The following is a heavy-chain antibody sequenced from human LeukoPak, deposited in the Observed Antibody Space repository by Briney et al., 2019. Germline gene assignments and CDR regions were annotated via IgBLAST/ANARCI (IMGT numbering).Heavy chain of an antibody. J-gene: IGHJ4*02. D-gene: IGHD1-26*01. Sequence: TGGSLRLSCAASGFTFSSYAMSWVRQAPGKGLEWVSAISGSGGSTYYADSVKGRFTISRDNSKNTLYLQMNSLRAEDTTVYYCAKDRRRVIDSGSYVFDYWGQGTLVTVSS. CDR2: ISGSGGST. CDR3: AKDRRRVIDSGSYVFDY. V-gene: IGHV3-23*01. CDR1: GFTFSSYA.